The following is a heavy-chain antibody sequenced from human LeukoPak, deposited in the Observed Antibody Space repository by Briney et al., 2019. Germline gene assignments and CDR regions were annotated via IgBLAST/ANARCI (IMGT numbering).Heavy chain of an antibody. CDR1: GFTFSTYE. Sequence: PGGSLTLSCAASGFTFSTYEMNWVRQAPGTGLEWVSYISTRGTTIVYADSVKGRFTISRANAKTSMFLQMNRLRAEDTAVYYCARARDYYDSSGYDYWGQGTLVTVSS. V-gene: IGHV3-48*03. J-gene: IGHJ4*02. D-gene: IGHD3-22*01. CDR2: ISTRGTTI. CDR3: ARARDYYDSSGYDY.